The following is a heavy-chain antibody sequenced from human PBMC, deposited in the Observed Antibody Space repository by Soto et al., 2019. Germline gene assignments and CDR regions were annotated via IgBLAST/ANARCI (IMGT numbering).Heavy chain of an antibody. V-gene: IGHV3-66*01. CDR1: GFTVSNNY. Sequence: EVQLVESGGGLVQPGGSLRLSCAASGFTVSNNYMRWVRQAPGKGLECVSRIYSGGATYYADSLKGSFTISRDNSKNTLYLRLNRRSEEDMAVYYCARAVTYNWVGGQGILVTVSS. CDR2: IYSGGAT. D-gene: IGHD1-1*01. J-gene: IGHJ4*02. CDR3: ARAVTYNWV.